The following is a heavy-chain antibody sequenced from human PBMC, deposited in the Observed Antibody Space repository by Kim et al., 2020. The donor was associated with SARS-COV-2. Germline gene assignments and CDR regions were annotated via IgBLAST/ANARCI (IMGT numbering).Heavy chain of an antibody. CDR1: GGSFSGYY. J-gene: IGHJ6*01. V-gene: IGHV4-34*01. CDR3: ARARYCSGGSCYHPYYYYG. CDR2: INHSGST. D-gene: IGHD2-15*01. Sequence: SETLSLTCAVYGGSFSGYYWSWIRQPPGKGLEWIGEINHSGSTNYNPSLKSRVTISVDTSKNQFSLKLSSVTAADTAVYYCARARYCSGGSCYHPYYYYG.